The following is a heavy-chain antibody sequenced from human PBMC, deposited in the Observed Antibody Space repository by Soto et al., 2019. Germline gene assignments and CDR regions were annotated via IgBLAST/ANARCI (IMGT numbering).Heavy chain of an antibody. CDR1: GFTFSSYS. V-gene: IGHV3-21*01. J-gene: IGHJ5*02. Sequence: GGSLRLSRAASGFTFSSYSMNWVRQAPGKGLEWVSSISSSSSYIYYADSVKGRFTISRDNAKNSLYLQMNSLRAEDTAVYYCARDRLLIVVVPAATYMEFDPWGQGTLVTVSS. CDR2: ISSSSSYI. CDR3: ARDRLLIVVVPAATYMEFDP. D-gene: IGHD2-2*01.